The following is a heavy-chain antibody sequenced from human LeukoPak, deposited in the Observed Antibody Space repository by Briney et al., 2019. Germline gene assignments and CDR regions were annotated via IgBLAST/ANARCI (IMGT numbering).Heavy chain of an antibody. CDR1: GFTFSSYS. D-gene: IGHD4-17*01. V-gene: IGHV3-21*01. Sequence: AGGSLRLSCAASGFTFSSYSMNWVRQAPGKGLEWVSSISSSSSYIYYADSVKGRFTISRDNAKNSLYLQMNSLRADGTAVYYCAKFSYGDYVAWGQGTLVTVSS. J-gene: IGHJ5*02. CDR2: ISSSSSYI. CDR3: AKFSYGDYVA.